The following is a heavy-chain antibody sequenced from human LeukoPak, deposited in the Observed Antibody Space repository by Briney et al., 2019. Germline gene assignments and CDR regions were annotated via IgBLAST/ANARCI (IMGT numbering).Heavy chain of an antibody. D-gene: IGHD6-19*01. CDR1: GFTFSSYG. J-gene: IGHJ4*02. CDR2: IWYDGSNK. Sequence: GGSLRLSCAASGFTFSSYGMHWVRQAPGKGLEWVAVIWYDGSNKYYADSVKGRFTIPRDNSKNTLYLQMNSLRAEDTAVYYCASPIAVAGIAPNAGFDYWGQGTLVTVSS. CDR3: ASPIAVAGIAPNAGFDY. V-gene: IGHV3-33*01.